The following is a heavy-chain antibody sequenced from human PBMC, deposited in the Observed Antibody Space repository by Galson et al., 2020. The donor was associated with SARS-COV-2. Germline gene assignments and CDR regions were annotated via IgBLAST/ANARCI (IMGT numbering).Heavy chain of an antibody. V-gene: IGHV6-1*01. CDR2: TYYRSQWST. J-gene: IGHJ3*02. Sequence: SQTLSLTCAISGDSVSSNSAAWNWIRQSPSRGLEWLGRTYYRSQWSTDYAVSVKSRITINPDTSKNQFSLQLNSVTPEDTAIYYCAGRVAGVGSLPIGGQGTMAIVSS. D-gene: IGHD3-10*01. CDR3: AGRVAGVGSLPI. CDR1: GDSVSSNSAA.